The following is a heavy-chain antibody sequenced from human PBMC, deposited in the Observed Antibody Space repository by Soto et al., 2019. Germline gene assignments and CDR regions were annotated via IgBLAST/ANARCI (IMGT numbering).Heavy chain of an antibody. CDR1: GYTFTSYD. V-gene: IGHV1-8*01. CDR3: ARRGYSSGWYDYYYYYMDV. J-gene: IGHJ6*03. Sequence: GASVKVSCKASGYTFTSYDINWVRQATGQGLEWKGWMNPNSGKTGYAQKYQGKVTMTRNTSISTDYKEQSSLKTEDTAVYYCARRGYSSGWYDYYYYYMDVWGKGTTVTVSS. CDR2: MNPNSGKT. D-gene: IGHD6-19*01.